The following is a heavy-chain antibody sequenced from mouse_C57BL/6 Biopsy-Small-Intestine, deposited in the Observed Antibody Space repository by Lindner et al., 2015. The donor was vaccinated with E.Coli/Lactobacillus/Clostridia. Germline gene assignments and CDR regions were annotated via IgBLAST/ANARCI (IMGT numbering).Heavy chain of an antibody. CDR1: GYTFTSYT. CDR2: ISAYNGNT. CDR3: ARDYDFWSGYYP. J-gene: IGHJ4*01. Sequence: SVKVSCKASGYTFTSYTIHWVRQAPGQGLEWMGWISAYNGNTNYAQKLQGRVTMTTDTSTSTAYMELRSLRSDDSAVYYCARDYDFWSGYYPWGQGTLVTVSS. V-gene: IGHV1-14*01. D-gene: IGHD2-4*01.